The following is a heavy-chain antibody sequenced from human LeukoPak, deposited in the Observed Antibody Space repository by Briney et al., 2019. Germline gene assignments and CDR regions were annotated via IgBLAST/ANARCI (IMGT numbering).Heavy chain of an antibody. J-gene: IGHJ5*02. CDR1: GFTFSSYS. Sequence: PGGSLRLSCAASGFTFSSYSMNWVRQAPGKGLEWVSSISSSSGYIYYADSVKGRFTISRDNAKNSLYLQMNSLRVEDTAVYYCARATMIRTLDPVDPWGQGTLVTVSS. D-gene: IGHD3-10*01. CDR3: ARATMIRTLDPVDP. V-gene: IGHV3-21*01. CDR2: ISSSSGYI.